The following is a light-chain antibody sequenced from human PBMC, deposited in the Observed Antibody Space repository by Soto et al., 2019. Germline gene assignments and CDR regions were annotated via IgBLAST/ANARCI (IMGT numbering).Light chain of an antibody. V-gene: IGKV1-39*01. Sequence: DIQMTQSPSSLSASVGDRVTITCRASQSISSYLNWYQQKPGKAPKLLIYAASSLQSGVPSRFSGSGSGTDFTLTISSLQPEDFATYYCQQSYSTPTTWTFGQGTKVDNK. CDR1: QSISSY. CDR3: QQSYSTPTTWT. J-gene: IGKJ1*01. CDR2: AAS.